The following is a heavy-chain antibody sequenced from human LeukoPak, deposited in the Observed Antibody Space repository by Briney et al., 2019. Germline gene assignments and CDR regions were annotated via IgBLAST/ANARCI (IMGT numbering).Heavy chain of an antibody. V-gene: IGHV1-18*01. J-gene: IGHJ4*02. Sequence: ASVKVSCKASGYTLTSYGISWVRQAPGQGLEWMGWISAYNGNTNYAQKLQGRVTMTTDTSTSTAYMELRSLRSDDTAVYYCARDRGGSYYRGFYYFDYWGQGTLVTVSS. CDR2: ISAYNGNT. CDR1: GYTLTSYG. CDR3: ARDRGGSYYRGFYYFDY. D-gene: IGHD1-26*01.